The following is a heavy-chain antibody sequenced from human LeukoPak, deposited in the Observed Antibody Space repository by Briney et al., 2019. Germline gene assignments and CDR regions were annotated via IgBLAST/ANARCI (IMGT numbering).Heavy chain of an antibody. D-gene: IGHD3-16*01. V-gene: IGHV3-7*01. Sequence: GGSLRLSCAASRFTFSDYWMSWVRPAPGKGLEWVAYIMRDGRDIYYVNSVKGRCIIPRDNGKNSLYLQMNSLRAEDTAVYYCARDPAYRGSQAHGYFDYWVQGALVTVSS. J-gene: IGHJ4*02. CDR1: RFTFSDYW. CDR2: IMRDGRDI. CDR3: ARDPAYRGSQAHGYFDY.